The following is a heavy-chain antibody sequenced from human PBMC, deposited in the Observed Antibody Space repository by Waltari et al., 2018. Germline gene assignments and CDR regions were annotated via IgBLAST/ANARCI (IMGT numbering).Heavy chain of an antibody. J-gene: IGHJ4*02. CDR2: ISSSSSYI. D-gene: IGHD6-19*01. V-gene: IGHV3-21*01. CDR3: ASGSSGWYGWGY. CDR1: GFTFSSYS. Sequence: EVQLVESGGGLVKPGGSLRLSCAASGFTFSSYSMNWVRQAPGKGREWVSSISSSSSYIYYADSVKGRFTISRDNAKNSLYLQMNSLRAEDTAVYYCASGSSGWYGWGYWGQGTLVTVSS.